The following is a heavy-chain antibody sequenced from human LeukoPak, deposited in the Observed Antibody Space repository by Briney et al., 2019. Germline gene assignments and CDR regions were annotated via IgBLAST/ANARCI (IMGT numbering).Heavy chain of an antibody. V-gene: IGHV3-7*01. Sequence: GGSLRLSCADSGFIFSRYWMSWVRQAPGKGLEWVANIKQDGSEKYYVDSVKGRFTISRDNAKNSLYLQMNSLRVEDSAVYYCAREAVTTENDVFDIWGLGTMVTVAS. CDR3: AREAVTTENDVFDI. D-gene: IGHD4-17*01. CDR2: IKQDGSEK. CDR1: GFIFSRYW. J-gene: IGHJ3*02.